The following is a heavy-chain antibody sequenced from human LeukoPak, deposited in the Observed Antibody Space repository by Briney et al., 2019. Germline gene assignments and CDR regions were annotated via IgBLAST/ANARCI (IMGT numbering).Heavy chain of an antibody. V-gene: IGHV4-4*02. CDR1: GGSISSSNW. J-gene: IGHJ4*02. CDR2: IYHSGST. D-gene: IGHD6-13*01. CDR3: ARRLGEKGAAQGNYFDY. Sequence: SGTLSLTCAVSGGSISSSNWWSWVRQPPGKGLEWIGEIYHSGSTNYNPSLKSRITISVDKSKNQFSLKLSFVTAADTAVYYCARRLGEKGAAQGNYFDYWGQGTLVTVSS.